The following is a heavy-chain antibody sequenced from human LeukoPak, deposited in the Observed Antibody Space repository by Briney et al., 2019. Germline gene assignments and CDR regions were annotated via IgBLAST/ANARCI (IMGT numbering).Heavy chain of an antibody. CDR3: ARESLATIGVDY. CDR2: ISYDGSNK. Sequence: GGSLRLSCAASGFTFSSYGMHWVRQAPGKGLEWVAVISYDGSNKYYADSVKGRFTISRDNAKNSLYLQMNTLRAEDTAVYYCARESLATIGVDYWGQGTLVTVSS. V-gene: IGHV3-30*03. J-gene: IGHJ4*02. D-gene: IGHD5-12*01. CDR1: GFTFSSYG.